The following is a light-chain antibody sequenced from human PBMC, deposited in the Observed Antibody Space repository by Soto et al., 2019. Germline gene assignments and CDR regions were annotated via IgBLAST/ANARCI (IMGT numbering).Light chain of an antibody. Sequence: EIVLTQSPATLSLSPGERATLSCRASQSLNIYLAWYQQKPGQAPRLLIYDASNRATGIPPRFSGSGSGTDFTLTISSVEPEDSAVYYCQQRVNWPTLTFGGGTKVEIK. V-gene: IGKV3-11*01. CDR1: QSLNIY. CDR3: QQRVNWPTLT. CDR2: DAS. J-gene: IGKJ4*01.